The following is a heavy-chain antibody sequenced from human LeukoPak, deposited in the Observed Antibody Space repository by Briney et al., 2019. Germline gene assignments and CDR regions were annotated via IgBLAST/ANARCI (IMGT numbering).Heavy chain of an antibody. J-gene: IGHJ4*02. CDR1: GFPFSDYS. CDR2: VSSSSSAI. V-gene: IGHV3-48*04. CDR3: VRGRGGYCSGGTCYCDY. Sequence: PGGSLRLSCAASGFPFSDYSMNWVRQAPGKGLEWVSYVSSSSSAIYYVDSVKGRFTISRDNGKNSLYLQMTSLRVDDTAVYYCVRGRGGYCSGGTCYCDYWGQGTLVTVSS. D-gene: IGHD2-15*01.